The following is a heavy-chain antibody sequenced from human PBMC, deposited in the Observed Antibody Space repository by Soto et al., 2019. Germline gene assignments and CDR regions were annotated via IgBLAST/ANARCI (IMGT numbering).Heavy chain of an antibody. J-gene: IGHJ4*02. Sequence: GESLKISCAASGFTFSKYDMTWVRQAPGKGLEWVSAISASGGSTFYADSVKGRFTISRDNSKNTLYLQMNSLRAEDTAVYYCAAEYSSSWYDYWGQGTLVTVSS. D-gene: IGHD6-13*01. CDR1: GFTFSKYD. CDR2: ISASGGST. V-gene: IGHV3-23*01. CDR3: AAEYSSSWYDY.